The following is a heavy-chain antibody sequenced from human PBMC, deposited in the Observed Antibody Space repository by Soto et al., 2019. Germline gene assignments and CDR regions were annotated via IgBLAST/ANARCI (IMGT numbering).Heavy chain of an antibody. CDR3: ASNLAGGGSYFDY. CDR1: GYTFTSYA. CDR2: INAGNGNT. V-gene: IGHV1-3*01. J-gene: IGHJ4*02. Sequence: QVQLVQSGAEVKKPGASVKVSCKASGYTFTSYAMHWVRQAPGQRLEWMGWINAGNGNTKYSQKFQGRVTITRDTSASTAYMELSSLRSEDTAVYYCASNLAGGGSYFDYWGQGTLVTVSS. D-gene: IGHD3-16*01.